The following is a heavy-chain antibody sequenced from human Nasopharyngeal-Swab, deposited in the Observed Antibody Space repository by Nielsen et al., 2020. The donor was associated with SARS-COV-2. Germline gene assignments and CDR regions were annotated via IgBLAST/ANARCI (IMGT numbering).Heavy chain of an antibody. V-gene: IGHV1-8*01. D-gene: IGHD3/OR15-3a*01. CDR2: MNPKSGDV. J-gene: IGHJ5*02. Sequence: ASVKVSCKVSGGTFSKYAINWVRQAPGQGLEWMGWMNPKSGDVVYAQKFQGRVTMTRNTSTTTAYMELSSLRHEDTAVYYCARGAFGLGHSWFDPWGQGTLVTVSS. CDR1: GGTFSKYA. CDR3: ARGAFGLGHSWFDP.